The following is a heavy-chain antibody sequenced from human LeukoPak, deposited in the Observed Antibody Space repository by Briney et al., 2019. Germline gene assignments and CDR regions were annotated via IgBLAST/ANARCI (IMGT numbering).Heavy chain of an antibody. V-gene: IGHV4-61*01. CDR2: IYYSGST. CDR3: ARSGSKVMTAINF. Sequence: SETLSLTCTVSGGSVSSGSYYWSWIRQPPGKGLEWIGYIYYSGSTNYNPSLKSRVTISVDTSNNQFSLKLSPVTAADTAVYYCARSGSKVMTAINFWGQGTLVTVSS. D-gene: IGHD2-21*02. J-gene: IGHJ4*02. CDR1: GGSVSSGSYY.